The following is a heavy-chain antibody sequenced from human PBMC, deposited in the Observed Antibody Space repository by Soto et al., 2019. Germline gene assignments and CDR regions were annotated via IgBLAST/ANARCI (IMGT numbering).Heavy chain of an antibody. V-gene: IGHV1-18*01. J-gene: IGHJ4*02. CDR2: ISAHNGNT. CDR3: ARGRYGDY. D-gene: IGHD1-1*01. CDR1: GYGFTTYG. Sequence: QVHLVQSGAEVKKPGASVKVSCKGSGYGFTTYGITWVRQAPGQGLEWMAWISAHNGNTNYAQKLQGRVTVTRDTSPSTAYMEVRSLRSAATAGYYCARGRYGDYWGEGALVTVSS.